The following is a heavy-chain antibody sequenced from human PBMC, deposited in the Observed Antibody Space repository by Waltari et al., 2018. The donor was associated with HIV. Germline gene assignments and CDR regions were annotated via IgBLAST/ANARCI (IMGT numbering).Heavy chain of an antibody. CDR3: AKGVKFYGP. Sequence: EVQLVTAGARLVLPGGSLRLSCTASNFRVLGNYITWVRQAPGTGLEWVSVLYVDGTSHYSDSVRGRFIVSGDKSKNTVFLQMNFLIVEDTALYFCAKGVKFYGPWGQGTQVTVSP. CDR2: LYVDGTS. V-gene: IGHV3-53*04. J-gene: IGHJ5*02. D-gene: IGHD2-21*01. CDR1: NFRVLGNY.